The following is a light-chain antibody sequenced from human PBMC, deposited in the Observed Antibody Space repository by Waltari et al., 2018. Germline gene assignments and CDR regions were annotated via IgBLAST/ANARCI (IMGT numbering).Light chain of an antibody. CDR1: SSDVGGSNS. V-gene: IGLV2-14*03. CDR3: SSYTSSSTYV. Sequence: QSALTQPASVSGSPGQSITISCTGTSSDVGGSNSVSWYQQHPGKAPKLMIYDVSNRPSGVSNRFSGSKSGNTASLTISGLQAEDEADYYCSSYTSSSTYVFGTGTEVTVL. CDR2: DVS. J-gene: IGLJ1*01.